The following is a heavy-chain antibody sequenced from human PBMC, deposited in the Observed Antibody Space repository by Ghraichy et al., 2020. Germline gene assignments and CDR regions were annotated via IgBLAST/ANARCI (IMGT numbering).Heavy chain of an antibody. D-gene: IGHD1-26*01. Sequence: GGSLRLSCAASGFTFSSYGMHWVRQAPGKGLEWVAVISYDGSNKYYADSVKGRFTISRDNSKNTLYLQMNSLRAEDTAVYYCATRLKGSSPFDYWGQGTLVTVSS. V-gene: IGHV3-30*03. CDR1: GFTFSSYG. CDR3: ATRLKGSSPFDY. CDR2: ISYDGSNK. J-gene: IGHJ4*02.